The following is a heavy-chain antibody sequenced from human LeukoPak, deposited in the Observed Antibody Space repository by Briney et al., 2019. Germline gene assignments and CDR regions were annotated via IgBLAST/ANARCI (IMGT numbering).Heavy chain of an antibody. CDR2: INHSGST. CDR3: ARGEYSYWRY. D-gene: IGHD5-18*01. V-gene: IGHV4-39*07. CDR1: GGSIGSSSYY. J-gene: IGHJ4*02. Sequence: SETLSLTCTVSGGSIGSSSYYWSWIRQPPGKGLEWIWEINHSGSTNYNPSLKSRVTISVDTSKNQFSLKLSSVTAADTAVYYCARGEYSYWRYWGQGTLVTVSS.